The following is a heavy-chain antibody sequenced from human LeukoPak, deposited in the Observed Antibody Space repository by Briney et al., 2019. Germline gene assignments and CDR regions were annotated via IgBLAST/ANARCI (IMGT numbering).Heavy chain of an antibody. CDR1: GGSFSGYY. V-gene: IGHV4-34*01. J-gene: IGHJ4*02. CDR2: INHSGGT. Sequence: PSETLSLTCAVYGGSFSGYYWSWIRQPPGKGLEWIGEINHSGGTNYNPSLKSRVTISVDTSKNQFSLKLSSVTAADTAVYYCARVGIAVAGFDYWGQGTLVAVSS. D-gene: IGHD6-19*01. CDR3: ARVGIAVAGFDY.